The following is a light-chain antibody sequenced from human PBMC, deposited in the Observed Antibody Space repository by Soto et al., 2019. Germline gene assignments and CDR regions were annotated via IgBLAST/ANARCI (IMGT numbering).Light chain of an antibody. J-gene: IGLJ2*01. CDR2: YDD. CDR3: AVWDDNLKGVV. V-gene: IGLV1-36*01. Sequence: QSVLTQPPSVSAAPRQRVTISCSGSWSNIGNNAVNWYQQLPGKAPKLLIYYDDLLSSGVPDRFSGSKSGTSASLAISGLQSEDEADYYCAVWDDNLKGVVFGGRTKLTVL. CDR1: WSNIGNNA.